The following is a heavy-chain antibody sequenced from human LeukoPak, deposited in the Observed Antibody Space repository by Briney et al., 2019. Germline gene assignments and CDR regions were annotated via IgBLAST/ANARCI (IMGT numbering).Heavy chain of an antibody. V-gene: IGHV5-51*01. Sequence: PGESLKIPCKGSGYSFISQWIGWVRQTPGKGLEWMGIIHPGDSDTRYSPSFQGRVTISGDKSISTAYLQWSSLRASDSAMYYCARGSRLGTQQLVHLDFWGQGTLVTVSS. J-gene: IGHJ4*02. CDR1: GYSFISQW. D-gene: IGHD6-13*01. CDR3: ARGSRLGTQQLVHLDF. CDR2: IHPGDSDT.